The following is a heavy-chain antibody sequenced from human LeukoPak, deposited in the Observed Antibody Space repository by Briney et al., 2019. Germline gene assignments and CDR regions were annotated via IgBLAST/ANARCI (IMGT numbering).Heavy chain of an antibody. CDR1: GFTFSSYG. CDR3: AKGRSPSAMVNVGTFDP. D-gene: IGHD5-18*01. Sequence: PGGSLRLSCAASGFTFSSYGMHWVRQAPGKRLEWVAVIWYDGSNKYYADSVKGRFTISRDNSKNTLYLQMNSLRAEDTAVYYCAKGRSPSAMVNVGTFDPWGQGTLVTVSS. J-gene: IGHJ5*02. V-gene: IGHV3-33*06. CDR2: IWYDGSNK.